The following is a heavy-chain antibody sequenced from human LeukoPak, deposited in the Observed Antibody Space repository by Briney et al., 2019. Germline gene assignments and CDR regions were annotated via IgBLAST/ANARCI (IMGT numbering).Heavy chain of an antibody. CDR3: ARGLVPGFLDY. Sequence: GGSLRLSCAASGFTFSSSWMYWVRQAPGKGLVWVSRINSDESITTYADSVKGRFTISRGNAKNTLYLQMNSLRAEDTAVYYCARGLVPGFLDYWGQGTPVTVSS. D-gene: IGHD4-11*01. J-gene: IGHJ4*02. V-gene: IGHV3-74*01. CDR2: INSDESIT. CDR1: GFTFSSSW.